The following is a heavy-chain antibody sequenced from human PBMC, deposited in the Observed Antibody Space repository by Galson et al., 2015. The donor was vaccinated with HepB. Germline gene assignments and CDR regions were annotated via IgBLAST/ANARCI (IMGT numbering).Heavy chain of an antibody. CDR3: ARGHRFLEWLSRQYYYYYYMDV. V-gene: IGHV7-4-1*02. D-gene: IGHD3-3*01. J-gene: IGHJ6*03. Sequence: SVKVSCKASGYTFTSYAMNWVRQAPGQGLEWMGWINTNTGNPTYAQGFTGRFVFSLDTSVSTAYLQTSSLKAEDTAVYYCARGHRFLEWLSRQYYYYYYMDVWGKGTTVTVSS. CDR2: INTNTGNP. CDR1: GYTFTSYA.